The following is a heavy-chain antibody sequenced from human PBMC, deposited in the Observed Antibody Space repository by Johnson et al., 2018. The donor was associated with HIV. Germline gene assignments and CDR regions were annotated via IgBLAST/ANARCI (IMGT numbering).Heavy chain of an antibody. V-gene: IGHV3-30-3*01. CDR2: ISYDGSDK. J-gene: IGHJ3*02. CDR3: ARGGAGSSGYYSAFDI. D-gene: IGHD3-22*01. Sequence: QVQLVESGGGVVQPGRSLRLSCAASGFPFSTYAMHWVRQAPGKGLEWVAVISYDGSDKYYADSVKGRFTISRDNSKNTLYLQMNSLRAEDTAVYYCARGGAGSSGYYSAFDIWGQGTMVTVSS. CDR1: GFPFSTYA.